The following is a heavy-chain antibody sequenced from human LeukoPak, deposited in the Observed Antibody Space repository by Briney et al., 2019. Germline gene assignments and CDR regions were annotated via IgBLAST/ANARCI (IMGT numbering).Heavy chain of an antibody. CDR2: IKQGGSEK. V-gene: IGHV3-7*01. CDR3: AREGGMVYSYGYLYYFDY. J-gene: IGHJ4*02. D-gene: IGHD5-18*01. CDR1: GFTFSSYW. Sequence: GGSLRLSCAASGFTFSSYWMSWVRQAPGKGLEWVANIKQGGSEKYYVDSVKGRFTISRDNAKNSLYLQMNSLRAEDTAVYYCAREGGMVYSYGYLYYFDYWGQGTLVTVSS.